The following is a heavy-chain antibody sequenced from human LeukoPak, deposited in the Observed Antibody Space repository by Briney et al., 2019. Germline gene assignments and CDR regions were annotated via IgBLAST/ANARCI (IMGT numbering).Heavy chain of an antibody. CDR3: AKDPTTYYDTSGYGRYNWFDP. Sequence: GGSLRLSCAASGFTFSTYAMSWVRQAPGKGLEGVSGISGSGGSTYYADSVKGRFTISRDNSKNTVYVQMNSLRAEDTAVYYCAKDPTTYYDTSGYGRYNWFDPWGQGTLVTVSS. CDR2: ISGSGGST. J-gene: IGHJ5*02. D-gene: IGHD3-22*01. V-gene: IGHV3-23*01. CDR1: GFTFSTYA.